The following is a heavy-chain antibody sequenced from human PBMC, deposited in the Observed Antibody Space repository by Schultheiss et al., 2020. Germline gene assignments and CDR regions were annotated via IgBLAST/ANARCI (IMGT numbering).Heavy chain of an antibody. J-gene: IGHJ3*01. CDR1: GFTFSSYA. CDR2: ISGSGGTT. V-gene: IGHV3-23*01. D-gene: IGHD1-14*01. CDR3: ARGHRGGSDDFDL. Sequence: GESLKISCAASGFTFSSYAMSWVRQAPGKGLEWVSGISGSGGTTYYADSVKGRFTISRDNSKNMLYLQMNSLRAEDTAVYYCARGHRGGSDDFDLWGQGTMVTVSS.